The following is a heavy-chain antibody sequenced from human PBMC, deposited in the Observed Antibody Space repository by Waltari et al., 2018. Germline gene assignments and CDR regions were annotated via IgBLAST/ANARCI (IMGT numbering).Heavy chain of an antibody. D-gene: IGHD6-19*01. Sequence: QVQLQESGPGLVKPSETLSLTCTVSGGSISSYYWSWIRQPAGKGLEWIGRIYTSGSTNYTPSLKSRVTMSVDTSKNQFSLKLSSVTAADTAVYYCARDTVAGTDYYYGMDVWGQGTTVTVSS. CDR1: GGSISSYY. CDR3: ARDTVAGTDYYYGMDV. J-gene: IGHJ6*02. CDR2: IYTSGST. V-gene: IGHV4-4*07.